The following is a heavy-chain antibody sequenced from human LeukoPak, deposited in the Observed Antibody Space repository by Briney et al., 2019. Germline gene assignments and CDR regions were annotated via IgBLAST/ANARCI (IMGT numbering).Heavy chain of an antibody. J-gene: IGHJ6*02. CDR1: GFTFSSYW. V-gene: IGHV3-7*01. CDR3: ARDTLGKVDTMVRGAGYYYYYGMDV. D-gene: IGHD3-10*01. CDR2: IKQDGSEK. Sequence: PGGSLRLSCAASGFTFSSYWMSWVRQAPGKGLEWVANIKQDGSEKYYVDSVKGRFSISRDNAKNSLYLQMNSLRAEDTAVYYCARDTLGKVDTMVRGAGYYYYYGMDVWGQGTTVTVSS.